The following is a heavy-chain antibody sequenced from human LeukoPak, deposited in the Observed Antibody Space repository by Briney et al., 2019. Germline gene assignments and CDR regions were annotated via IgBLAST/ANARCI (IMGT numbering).Heavy chain of an antibody. CDR2: IYDSGST. J-gene: IGHJ4*02. CDR3: ARDNGRDNFWSGDYGY. D-gene: IGHD3-3*01. CDR1: GGSISRYY. V-gene: IGHV4-59*01. Sequence: SETLSLTCTVSGGSISRYYWNWIRQPPGKGLERIGYIYDSGSTKYNPSLKSRVTISVDTSKNQFSLKLSSVTAADTAVYYCARDNGRDNFWSGDYGYWGQGTLVTVSS.